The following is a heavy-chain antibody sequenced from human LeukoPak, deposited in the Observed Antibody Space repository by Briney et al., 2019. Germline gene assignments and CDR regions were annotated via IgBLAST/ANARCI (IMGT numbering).Heavy chain of an antibody. J-gene: IGHJ4*02. CDR3: ARGTSIVTLSFDY. CDR2: IYSGGST. Sequence: GGSLRLSCAASGFTVSSNYMSWVRQAPGKGLEWVSVIYSGGSTYYADSVKGRFTISRDNFKNTLYLQMNSLRAEDTAVYYCARGTSIVTLSFDYWAQATLVTVTS. CDR1: GFTVSSNY. D-gene: IGHD5-18*01. V-gene: IGHV3-53*01.